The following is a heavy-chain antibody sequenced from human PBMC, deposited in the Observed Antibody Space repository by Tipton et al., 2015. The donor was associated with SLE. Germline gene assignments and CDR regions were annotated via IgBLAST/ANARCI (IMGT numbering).Heavy chain of an antibody. CDR3: ARQDGGVAAALDF. J-gene: IGHJ4*02. Sequence: TLSLTCAVYGGSFSGYYWSWVRQPPGKGLGWVGEINHSGSTNYNPSLKSRVTISVDTSKNQFSLKLNSVSAADTAVYYCARQDGGVAAALDFWGQGTLVTVSS. CDR1: GGSFSGYY. V-gene: IGHV4-34*01. D-gene: IGHD6-13*01. CDR2: INHSGST.